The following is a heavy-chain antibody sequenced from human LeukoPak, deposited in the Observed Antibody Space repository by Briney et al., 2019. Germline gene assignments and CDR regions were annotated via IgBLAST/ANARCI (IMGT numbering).Heavy chain of an antibody. J-gene: IGHJ3*02. D-gene: IGHD3-9*01. V-gene: IGHV3-64D*06. CDR3: ASAPSDILTGYYLDDAFDI. CDR2: ISSNGGST. CDR1: GFTFSSYA. Sequence: GGSLRLSCSASGFTFSSYAMHWVRQAPGKGLEYVSAISSNGGSTYYADSVKGRFTISRDNSKNTLYLQMSSLRAEDTAVYYCASAPSDILTGYYLDDAFDIWGQGTMVTVSS.